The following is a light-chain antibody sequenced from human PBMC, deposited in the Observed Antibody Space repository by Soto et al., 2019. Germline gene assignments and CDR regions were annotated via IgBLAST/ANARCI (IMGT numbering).Light chain of an antibody. CDR2: EGN. CDR3: CSYVGSNTVVV. V-gene: IGLV2-23*03. CDR1: SSDVGSYNL. Sequence: QSVLTQPASVSGSPGQSITISCTGTSSDVGSYNLVSWYQQHPGKAPKLMIYEGNKRPSGVSNRFSGSKSGNTASLTISGLQAEDEADYYCCSYVGSNTVVVFGGGTKVTVL. J-gene: IGLJ3*02.